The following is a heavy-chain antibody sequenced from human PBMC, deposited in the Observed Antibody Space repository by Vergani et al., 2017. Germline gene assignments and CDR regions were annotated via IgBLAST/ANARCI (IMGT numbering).Heavy chain of an antibody. CDR2: INHSGST. V-gene: IGHV4-34*01. D-gene: IGHD3-3*01. J-gene: IGHJ4*02. CDR1: GGSFSGYY. Sequence: QVQLQQWGAGLLKPSETLSLTCAVYGGSFSGYYWSWIRQPPGKGLEWIGEINHSGSTNYNPSLKSRVTRSVDTSKNQFSLKLSSVTAADTAVYYCARAAVGITIFGVVIPPYYFDYWGQGTLVTVSS. CDR3: ARAAVGITIFGVVIPPYYFDY.